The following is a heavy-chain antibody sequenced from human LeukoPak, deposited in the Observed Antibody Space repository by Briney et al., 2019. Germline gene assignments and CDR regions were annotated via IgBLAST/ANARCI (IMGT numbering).Heavy chain of an antibody. D-gene: IGHD4-17*01. CDR3: ARDFGHYGDLIDY. CDR1: GGSISRGGDY. Sequence: SETLSLTCTVSGGSISRGGDYWTWIRQHPGKGLEWIGNTYYGGNTYYNPSLKSRGTISIDTSKNQFSLKLTSVTAADTAVYYCARDFGHYGDLIDYWGQGTLVTVSS. J-gene: IGHJ4*02. CDR2: TYYGGNT. V-gene: IGHV4-31*03.